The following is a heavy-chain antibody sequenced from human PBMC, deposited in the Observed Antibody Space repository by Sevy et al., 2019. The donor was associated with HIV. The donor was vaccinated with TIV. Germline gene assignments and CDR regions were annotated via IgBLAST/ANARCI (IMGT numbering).Heavy chain of an antibody. V-gene: IGHV1-24*01. CDR1: GYSLTGLS. J-gene: IGHJ4*02. CDR2: FDPEDGER. CDR3: ATTKDYYESSGCPFDY. Sequence: ASVKVSCKVSGYSLTGLSMHWVRQAPGKGLEWMGSFDPEDGERIYAQKLEGRVTMTEDASADTAYMELNSLRFEDTAVYYCATTKDYYESSGCPFDYWGQGTLVTVSS. D-gene: IGHD3-22*01.